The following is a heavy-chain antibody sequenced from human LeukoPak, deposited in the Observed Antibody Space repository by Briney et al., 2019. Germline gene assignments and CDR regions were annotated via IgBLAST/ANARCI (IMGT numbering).Heavy chain of an antibody. Sequence: ASVKVSCKASGGTFSSYAISWVRQAPGQGLEWMGGIIPIFVTANYAQKFQGRVTITADESTSTAYMELSSLRSEDTAVYYCARGDRTTLNHPNCSSTSCYGYYYYYGMDVWGQGTTVTVSS. J-gene: IGHJ6*02. V-gene: IGHV1-69*01. CDR2: IIPIFVTA. CDR1: GGTFSSYA. CDR3: ARGDRTTLNHPNCSSTSCYGYYYYYGMDV. D-gene: IGHD2-2*01.